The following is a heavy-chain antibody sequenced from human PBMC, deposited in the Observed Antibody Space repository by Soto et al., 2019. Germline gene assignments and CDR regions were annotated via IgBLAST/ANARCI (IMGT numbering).Heavy chain of an antibody. J-gene: IGHJ4*02. D-gene: IGHD2-21*02. CDR3: ARVGICGGDCYPPGYFDY. CDR2: IYHSGST. V-gene: IGHV4-59*01. Sequence: SETLSLTCTVSGGSITSSYWSWIRQPPGKGLEWIGYIYHSGSTNHNPSLKSRVTLSIDTSKKHVSLKLTSVTAADTAVYYCARVGICGGDCYPPGYFDYWGQGTLVTVS. CDR1: GGSITSSY.